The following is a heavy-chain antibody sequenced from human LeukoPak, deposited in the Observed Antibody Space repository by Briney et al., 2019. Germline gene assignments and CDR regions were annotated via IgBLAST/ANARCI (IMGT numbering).Heavy chain of an antibody. Sequence: SVKVSCKASGGTFSSYAISWVRQAPGQGLEWMGRIIPILGIANYARKFQGRVTITADKSTSTAYMELSSLRSEDTAVYYCAREVSEMANFDYWGQGTLVTVSS. CDR3: AREVSEMANFDY. V-gene: IGHV1-69*04. CDR1: GGTFSSYA. J-gene: IGHJ4*02. CDR2: IIPILGIA. D-gene: IGHD5-24*01.